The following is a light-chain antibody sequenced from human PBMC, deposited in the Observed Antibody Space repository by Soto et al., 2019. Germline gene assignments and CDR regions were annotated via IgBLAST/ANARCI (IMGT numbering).Light chain of an antibody. Sequence: DIVMTQSPLSLPVTPGEPASISCRSSQSLLHSNGYNYLDWYLQKPGQSPQVLIYLGSNRASGVPDKFSGSGSGTDFTLQISRVEDEDVGVYYCMQALETPLTFGGGTKVEIK. CDR1: QSLLHSNGYNY. CDR3: MQALETPLT. CDR2: LGS. J-gene: IGKJ4*01. V-gene: IGKV2-28*01.